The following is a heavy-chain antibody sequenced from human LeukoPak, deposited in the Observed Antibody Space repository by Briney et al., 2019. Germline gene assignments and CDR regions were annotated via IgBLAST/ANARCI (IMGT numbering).Heavy chain of an antibody. CDR3: ARPLSGTTDFDY. Sequence: GGSLRLSCAASGFTFSSYTMNWVRQAPGKGLEWVSLISSSSSYIFYADSVKGRFTISRDNAKKSLYLQMNSLSAEDTAVYYCARPLSGTTDFDYWGQGTLVTVSS. J-gene: IGHJ4*02. CDR2: ISSSSSYI. V-gene: IGHV3-21*01. D-gene: IGHD1-20*01. CDR1: GFTFSSYT.